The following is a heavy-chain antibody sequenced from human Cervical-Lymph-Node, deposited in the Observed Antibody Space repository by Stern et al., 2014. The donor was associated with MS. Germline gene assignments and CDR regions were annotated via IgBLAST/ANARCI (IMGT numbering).Heavy chain of an antibody. CDR2: INPSGGST. D-gene: IGHD6-19*01. Sequence: QVQLGQSGAEVKKPGASVKVSCKAAGYTFTSYYMHWVRQAPGQGLEWMGLINPSGGSTSYAQKFQGRVTMTRDTSTSTVHMELRSRRPEDTAVYYCAGEAGAGRNYYYGMDVWGQGTTVTVSS. V-gene: IGHV1-46*03. CDR3: AGEAGAGRNYYYGMDV. J-gene: IGHJ6*02. CDR1: GYTFTSYY.